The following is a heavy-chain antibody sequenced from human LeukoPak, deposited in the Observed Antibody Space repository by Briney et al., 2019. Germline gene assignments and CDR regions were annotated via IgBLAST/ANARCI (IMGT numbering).Heavy chain of an antibody. CDR1: GFTFSDYY. Sequence: GGSLRLSCAASGFTFSDYYMSWIRQAPGKGLEWVSYISSSGSTIYYADSVKGRFTISRDNAKNSPYLQMNSLRAEDTAVYYCARDFETTVTIFDYWGQGTLVTVSS. CDR3: ARDFETTVTIFDY. V-gene: IGHV3-11*01. D-gene: IGHD4-17*01. CDR2: ISSSGSTI. J-gene: IGHJ4*02.